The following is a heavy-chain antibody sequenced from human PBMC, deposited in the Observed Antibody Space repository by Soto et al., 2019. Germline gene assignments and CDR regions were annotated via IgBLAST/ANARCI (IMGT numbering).Heavy chain of an antibody. CDR3: ARDRGITTFGVYSMYYYGMDV. V-gene: IGHV1-18*01. J-gene: IGHJ6*02. Sequence: ASVKVSCKASGYTFTNAGISWVRQAPGQGLEWLGWINTDNGNTDYAQHLQGRVTLTTDTSTSTAYMDLRSLRSDDTAVYYCARDRGITTFGVYSMYYYGMDVWGPGTTVTVS. CDR2: INTDNGNT. CDR1: GYTFTNAG. D-gene: IGHD3-3*01.